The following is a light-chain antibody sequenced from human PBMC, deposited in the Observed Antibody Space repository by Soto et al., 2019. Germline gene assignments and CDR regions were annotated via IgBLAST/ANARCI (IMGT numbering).Light chain of an antibody. CDR3: SSYTSSSTPDV. J-gene: IGLJ1*01. Sequence: QLVLTQPASVSGSPGQSITISCTGTSSDVGGYNYVSWYQQHPGKAPKLMIYDVSNRPSGVSNRFSGSKSGNTASLTISGLQAEDEADYYCSSYTSSSTPDVFGTGTKLTVL. CDR1: SSDVGGYNY. CDR2: DVS. V-gene: IGLV2-14*01.